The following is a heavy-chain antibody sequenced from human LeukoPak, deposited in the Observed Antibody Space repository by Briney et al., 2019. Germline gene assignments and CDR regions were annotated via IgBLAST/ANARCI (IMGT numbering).Heavy chain of an antibody. Sequence: GGSLRLSCAASGFTFSSYAMHWVRQAPGKGLEWVAVISYDGSNKYYADSVKGRFTISRDNAKNSLYLQMNSLRAEDTAVYYCARIEGPYCSGGSCYSEHFQHWGQGTLVTVSS. CDR3: ARIEGPYCSGGSCYSEHFQH. V-gene: IGHV3-30*04. CDR1: GFTFSSYA. CDR2: ISYDGSNK. D-gene: IGHD2-15*01. J-gene: IGHJ1*01.